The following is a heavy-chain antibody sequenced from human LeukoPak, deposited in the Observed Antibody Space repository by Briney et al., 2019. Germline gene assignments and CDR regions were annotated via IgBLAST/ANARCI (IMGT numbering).Heavy chain of an antibody. CDR1: GYAFTGYY. CDR3: AREGAIVGATGEFDY. J-gene: IGHJ4*02. CDR2: INPNSGGT. Sequence: ASVKVSCKASGYAFTGYYMHWVRQAPGQGLEWMGWINPNSGGTNYAQKFQGRVTMTRDTSISTAYMELSRLRSDDTAVYYCAREGAIVGATGEFDYWGQGTLVTVSS. D-gene: IGHD1-26*01. V-gene: IGHV1-2*02.